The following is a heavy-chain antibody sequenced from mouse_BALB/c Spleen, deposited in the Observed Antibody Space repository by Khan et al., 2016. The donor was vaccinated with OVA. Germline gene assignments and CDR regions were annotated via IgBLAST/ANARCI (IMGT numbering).Heavy chain of an antibody. CDR3: VRGRTY. V-gene: IGHV3-2*02. CDR1: GYSITSDYA. CDR2: ISYSGST. Sequence: VQLKESGPGLVKPSQSLSLTCTVTGYSITSDYAWNWIRQFPGNKLEWMGYISYSGSTSKKPSLKSRISITRDTSNNQFFLQLNSVTTEDTATYYCVRGRTYWGQGTLVTVSA. J-gene: IGHJ3*01.